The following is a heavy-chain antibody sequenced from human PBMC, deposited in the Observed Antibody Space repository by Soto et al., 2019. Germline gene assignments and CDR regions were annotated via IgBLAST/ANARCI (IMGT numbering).Heavy chain of an antibody. D-gene: IGHD4-17*01. V-gene: IGHV1-3*04. CDR1: GYTFTRYA. Sequence: QVQLVQSGAEVKKPGASVKVSCKASGYTFTRYAMHWVRQAPGQGLEWMGWINTGNGNSHYSQKFQGRVTFTRDTAATTVYMELSSLRSEDTAVYFCARNVDYFDPWGQVTLVTVSS. J-gene: IGHJ5*01. CDR3: ARNVDYFDP. CDR2: INTGNGNS.